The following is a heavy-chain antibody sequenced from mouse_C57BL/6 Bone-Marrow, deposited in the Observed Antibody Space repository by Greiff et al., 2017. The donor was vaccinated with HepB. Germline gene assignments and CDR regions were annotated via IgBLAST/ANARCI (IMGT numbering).Heavy chain of an antibody. D-gene: IGHD2-2*01. CDR2: IDPSDSYT. J-gene: IGHJ2*01. CDR1: GYTFTSYW. V-gene: IGHV1-59*01. Sequence: QVQLQQPGAELVRPGTSVQLSCKASGYTFTSYWMHWVKQRPGQGLEWIGVIDPSDSYTNYNQKFKGKATLTVDTSSSTAYMQLSSLTSEDSAVYYCARLEGYDDFDYWGQGTTLPVSS. CDR3: ARLEGYDDFDY.